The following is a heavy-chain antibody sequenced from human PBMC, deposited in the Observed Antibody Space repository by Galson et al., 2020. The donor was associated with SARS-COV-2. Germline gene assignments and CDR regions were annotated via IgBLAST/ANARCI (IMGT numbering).Heavy chain of an antibody. CDR2: INSDGSTT. CDR1: GFTFSNYW. D-gene: IGHD3-10*01. Sequence: GGSLRLSCAASGFTFSNYWMHWVRQAPGKGLVWVSRINSDGSTTNYADSVKGRFTISRDNAKNTLFLQINSLRGEDTAVYYCARGRDHYGSGNYYDNWGQGTLVTVSS. V-gene: IGHV3-74*01. J-gene: IGHJ4*02. CDR3: ARGRDHYGSGNYYDN.